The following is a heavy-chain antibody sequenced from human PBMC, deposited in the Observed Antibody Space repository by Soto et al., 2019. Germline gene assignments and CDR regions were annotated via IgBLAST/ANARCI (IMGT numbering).Heavy chain of an antibody. J-gene: IGHJ5*02. V-gene: IGHV1-18*04. CDR1: GYTFTSYG. CDR2: ISAYNGNT. Sequence: GASVKVSCKASGYTFTSYGIGWVRQAPGQGLEWMGWISAYNGNTNYAQKLQGRVTMTTDTSTSTAYMELRSLRSDDTAVYYCARARGSGSNPWFDPWGQGTLVTVSS. D-gene: IGHD3-10*01. CDR3: ARARGSGSNPWFDP.